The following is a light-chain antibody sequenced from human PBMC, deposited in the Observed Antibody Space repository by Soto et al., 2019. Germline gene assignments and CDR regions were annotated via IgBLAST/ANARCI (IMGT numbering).Light chain of an antibody. J-gene: IGKJ1*01. Sequence: IQMTQSPSTLSGSVGDRVTITCRASPTNSSWLAWYQQKPGKAPKPLSYQPSTVKRGGPSRFSGSGSGTEVTLPISSRQPADFATYDCQHYNSYSEAFGQGTKVDI. CDR3: QHYNSYSEA. V-gene: IGKV1-5*03. CDR1: PTNSSW. CDR2: QPS.